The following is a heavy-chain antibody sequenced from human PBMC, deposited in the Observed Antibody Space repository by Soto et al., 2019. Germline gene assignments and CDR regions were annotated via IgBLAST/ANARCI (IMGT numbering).Heavy chain of an antibody. CDR1: GFTFSSYW. Sequence: EVQLVESGGGLVQPGGSLRLSCVASGFTFSSYWMHWVRQAPGKGLLWVSRINSDGSSTSYAHSVKGRFTISRDNAKNTLYLQMNSLRAEDTAVYYCGRGGIQLWWAFDIWGQGTMVTVSS. V-gene: IGHV3-74*01. CDR2: INSDGSST. D-gene: IGHD5-18*01. J-gene: IGHJ3*02. CDR3: GRGGIQLWWAFDI.